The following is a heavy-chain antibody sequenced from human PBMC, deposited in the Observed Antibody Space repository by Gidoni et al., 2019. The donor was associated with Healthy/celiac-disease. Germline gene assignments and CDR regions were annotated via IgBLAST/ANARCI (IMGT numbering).Heavy chain of an antibody. CDR3: ATSGDEKDTAMDSPLGYYYYYMDV. V-gene: IGHV3-23*01. Sequence: EVQLLESGGGLVQPGGSLRLSCAASGFTFSSYAMSWVRQAPGKGLEWVSAISGSGGSTYYEDSVKGRFTISRDNSKNTLYLQMNSLRAEDTAVYYCATSGDEKDTAMDSPLGYYYYYMDVWGKGTTVTVSS. CDR2: ISGSGGST. CDR1: GFTFSSYA. D-gene: IGHD5-18*01. J-gene: IGHJ6*03.